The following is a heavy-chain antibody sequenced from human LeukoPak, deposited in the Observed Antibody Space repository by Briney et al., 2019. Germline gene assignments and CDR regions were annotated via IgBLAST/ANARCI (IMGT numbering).Heavy chain of an antibody. CDR2: ISSSSSHI. CDR3: ARDPGDYDYGDYGWFDP. V-gene: IGHV3-21*01. Sequence: GGSLRLSCAASGFTFSSYSMNWVRQAPGKGLEWVSSISSSSSHIYYADSVKGRFTISRDNAKNSLYLQMNSLRAEDTAVYYCARDPGDYDYGDYGWFDPWGQGTLVTVSS. CDR1: GFTFSSYS. J-gene: IGHJ5*02. D-gene: IGHD4-17*01.